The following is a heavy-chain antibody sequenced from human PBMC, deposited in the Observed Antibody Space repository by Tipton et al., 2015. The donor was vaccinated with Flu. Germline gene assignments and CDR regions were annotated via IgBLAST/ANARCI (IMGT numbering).Heavy chain of an antibody. V-gene: IGHV4-38-2*02. D-gene: IGHD3-10*01. CDR2: VHQTGSP. Sequence: TLSLTCSVSGDSIGSPYFWGWIRQPPGKGLEWIGNVHQTGSPYYNPSLKSRVTISVDTSKNQFSLKLSSVTAADTAVYYCARGLYVSGSYQRRYFDSWGQGTLVTVSS. J-gene: IGHJ4*02. CDR3: ARGLYVSGSYQRRYFDS. CDR1: GDSIGSPYF.